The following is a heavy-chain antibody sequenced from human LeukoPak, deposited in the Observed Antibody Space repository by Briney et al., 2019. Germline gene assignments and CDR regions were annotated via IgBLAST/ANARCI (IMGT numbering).Heavy chain of an antibody. D-gene: IGHD3-10*01. Sequence: SVKVSCKASGGTYNNYAITWVRQAPGQRLEWVGGILPVFGTSNYAQRFQGRVTITADESTGTTYMELSSLRSEDTAVYYCARDHRGFYYGSGNYYYLDVWGKGTTVTDSS. CDR2: ILPVFGTS. CDR1: GGTYNNYA. CDR3: ARDHRGFYYGSGNYYYLDV. V-gene: IGHV1-69*01. J-gene: IGHJ6*03.